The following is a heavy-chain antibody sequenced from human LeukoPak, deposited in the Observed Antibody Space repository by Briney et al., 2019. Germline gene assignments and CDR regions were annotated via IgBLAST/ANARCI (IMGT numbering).Heavy chain of an antibody. J-gene: IGHJ4*02. CDR1: GFTFSDYY. V-gene: IGHV3-11*05. CDR3: AKDYYDSSGYSN. CDR2: ISSSSSYT. Sequence: GGSLRLSCAASGFTFSDYYMSWIRQAPGKGLEWVSYISSSSSYTNYADSVKGRFTISRDNSKNTLYLQMNSLRAEDTAVYYCAKDYYDSSGYSNWGQGTLVTVSS. D-gene: IGHD3-22*01.